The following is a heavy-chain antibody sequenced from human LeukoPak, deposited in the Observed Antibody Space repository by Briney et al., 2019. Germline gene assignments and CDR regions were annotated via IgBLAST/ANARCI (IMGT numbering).Heavy chain of an antibody. V-gene: IGHV1-69*06. CDR2: IIPIFGTA. CDR1: GGTFSSYA. CDR3: ARDAEYYYDSGPNWFDP. J-gene: IGHJ5*02. Sequence: GASVKVSCKASGGTFSSYAISWVRQAPGQGLEWMGGIIPIFGTANYAQKFQGRVTITADKSTSTAYMELSSLRSDDTAVYYCARDAEYYYDSGPNWFDPWGQGTLVTVSS. D-gene: IGHD3-22*01.